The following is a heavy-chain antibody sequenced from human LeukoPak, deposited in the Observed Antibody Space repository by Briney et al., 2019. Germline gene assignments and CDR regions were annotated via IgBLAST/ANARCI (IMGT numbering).Heavy chain of an antibody. CDR2: IYPGDSDT. V-gene: IGHV5-51*01. J-gene: IGHJ6*03. Sequence: GESLKISCKGSGYSFTAYWIVWVRQMPGKGLEWMGIIYPGDSDTRYSPSFQGQVTISADKSISTAYLQWSSLKASDTAMYYCARLVGYYYYYYYMDVWGKGTTVTISS. D-gene: IGHD3-10*01. CDR1: GYSFTAYW. CDR3: ARLVGYYYYYYYMDV.